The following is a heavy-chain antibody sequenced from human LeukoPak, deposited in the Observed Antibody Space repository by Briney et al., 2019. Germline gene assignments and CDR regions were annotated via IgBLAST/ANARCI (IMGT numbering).Heavy chain of an antibody. CDR2: IYTSGST. J-gene: IGHJ4*02. Sequence: PSETLSLTCTVSGGSISSGSYYWSWIRQPAGKGLEWIGRIYTSGSTNYNPSLKSRVTISVDTSKNQFSLKLSSVTAADTAVYYCAALRYFDWFGNSGGDYWGQGTLVTVSS. V-gene: IGHV4-61*02. D-gene: IGHD3-9*01. CDR1: GGSISSGSYY. CDR3: AALRYFDWFGNSGGDY.